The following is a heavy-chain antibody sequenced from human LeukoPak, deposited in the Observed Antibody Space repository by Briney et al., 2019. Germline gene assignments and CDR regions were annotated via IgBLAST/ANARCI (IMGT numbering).Heavy chain of an antibody. CDR2: INHSGST. J-gene: IGHJ4*02. D-gene: IGHD6-19*01. CDR3: ARGSRVAGSDY. Sequence: PSETLSLTCTVSGGSISSYYWSWIRQPPGKGLEWIGEINHSGSTNYNPSLKSRVTISVDTSKNQFSLKLSSVTAADTAVYYCARGSRVAGSDYWGQGTLVTVSS. V-gene: IGHV4-34*01. CDR1: GGSISSYY.